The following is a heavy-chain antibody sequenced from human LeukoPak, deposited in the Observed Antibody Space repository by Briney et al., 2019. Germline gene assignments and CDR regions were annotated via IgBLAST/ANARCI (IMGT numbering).Heavy chain of an antibody. CDR2: ISYDGSNK. V-gene: IGHV3-30*18. J-gene: IGHJ6*02. Sequence: GGSLRLSCAASGFTFSSYGMHWVRQAPGKGLEWVAVISYDGSNKYYADSVKGRFTISRDNSKNTLYLQMNSLRAEDTAVYYCAKDVHYYYGMDVRGQGTTVTVSS. CDR1: GFTFSSYG. CDR3: AKDVHYYYGMDV.